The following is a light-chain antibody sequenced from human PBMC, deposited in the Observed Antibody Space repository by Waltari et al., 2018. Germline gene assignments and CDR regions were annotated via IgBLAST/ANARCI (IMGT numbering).Light chain of an antibody. Sequence: SYELTQPPSVSVSPGQTASITCSGDKLGDKYACWYQQKPGQSHVLVIYQDSKRPSGIPGRFSGSNSGNTATLTISGTQAMDEADYDCQAWDSSTAVVFGGGTKLTVL. CDR1: KLGDKY. CDR2: QDS. CDR3: QAWDSSTAVV. J-gene: IGLJ2*01. V-gene: IGLV3-1*01.